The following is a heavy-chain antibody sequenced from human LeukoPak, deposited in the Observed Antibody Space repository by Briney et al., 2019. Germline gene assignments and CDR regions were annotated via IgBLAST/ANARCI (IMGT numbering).Heavy chain of an antibody. CDR3: AKTAAILCGGDCYYDY. D-gene: IGHD2-21*02. Sequence: GGSLRLSCAASGFTFSSYAMSWVRQAPGKGLEWVSAISGSGGSTYYADSVKGRFTISRDNSKNTLYLQTNSLRAEDTAVYYCAKTAAILCGGDCYYDYWGQGTLVTVSS. CDR2: ISGSGGST. CDR1: GFTFSSYA. J-gene: IGHJ4*02. V-gene: IGHV3-23*01.